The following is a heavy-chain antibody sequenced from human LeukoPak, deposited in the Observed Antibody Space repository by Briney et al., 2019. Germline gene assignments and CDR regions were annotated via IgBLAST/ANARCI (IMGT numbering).Heavy chain of an antibody. CDR1: GYTFTSYG. CDR3: ARAGYCSSTSCYRDFDY. V-gene: IGHV1-18*01. D-gene: IGHD2-2*01. Sequence: APVTVFFKASGYTFTSYGISWARQAPGQGLEWMGWISAYNGNTNYAQKLQGRVTMTTDTSTSTAYMELRSLRSDDTAVYYCARAGYCSSTSCYRDFDYWGQGTLVTVSS. CDR2: ISAYNGNT. J-gene: IGHJ4*02.